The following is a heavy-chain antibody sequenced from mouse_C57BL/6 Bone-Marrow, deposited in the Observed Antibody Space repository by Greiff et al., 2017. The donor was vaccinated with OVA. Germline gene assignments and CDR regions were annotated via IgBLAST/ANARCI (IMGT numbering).Heavy chain of an antibody. CDR1: GYTFTNYW. Sequence: VKLVESGAELVRPGTSVKMSCKASGYTFTNYWIGWAKQRPGHGLEWIGDIYPGGGYTNYNEKFKGKATLTADKSSSTAYMQFSSLTSEDSAIYYCARVYSRPYFDYWGQGTTLTVSS. CDR2: IYPGGGYT. D-gene: IGHD2-1*01. CDR3: ARVYSRPYFDY. J-gene: IGHJ2*01. V-gene: IGHV1-63*01.